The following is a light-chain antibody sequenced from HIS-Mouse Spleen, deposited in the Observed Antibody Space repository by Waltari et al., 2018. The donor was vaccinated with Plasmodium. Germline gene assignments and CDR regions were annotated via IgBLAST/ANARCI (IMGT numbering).Light chain of an antibody. CDR2: EVS. Sequence: QSALTQPPSASGSPGQSVTISCTGTSSDVGGYNYVSWYQQHPGKAPKLMIYEVSKRRSGAPGRFSGSKSGNTASLTVSGLQAEDEADYYCSSYAGSNNFWVFGGGTKLTVL. CDR3: SSYAGSNNFWV. CDR1: SSDVGGYNY. J-gene: IGLJ3*02. V-gene: IGLV2-8*01.